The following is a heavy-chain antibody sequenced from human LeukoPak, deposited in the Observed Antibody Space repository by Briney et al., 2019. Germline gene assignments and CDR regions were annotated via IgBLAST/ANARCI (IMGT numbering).Heavy chain of an antibody. CDR2: IYYSGST. J-gene: IGHJ3*02. V-gene: IGHV4-39*07. D-gene: IGHD6-19*01. CDR1: GGSISSSSYY. Sequence: SETLSLTCTVSGGSISSSSYYWGWIRQPPGKGLEWIGSIYYSGSTYYNPSLKSRVTISVDTSKNQFSLKLSSVTAADTAVYYCARDMSSGWPPGAFDIWGQGTMVTVSS. CDR3: ARDMSSGWPPGAFDI.